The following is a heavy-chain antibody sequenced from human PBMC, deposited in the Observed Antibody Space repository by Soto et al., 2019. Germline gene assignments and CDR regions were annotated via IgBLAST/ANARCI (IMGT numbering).Heavy chain of an antibody. D-gene: IGHD3-22*01. CDR2: IDPSDSQT. V-gene: IGHV5-10-1*03. CDR3: ARQIYDSDTGPNFQYYFDS. CDR1: GYSFAGYW. Sequence: EVRLEQSGAEVKKSGESLTFSCKGSGYSFAGYWITWVRQKPGKGLEWMGRIDPSDSQTYYSPSFRGHVTISATKSITTVFLQWSSLRASDTAMYYCARQIYDSDTGPNFQYYFDSWGQGTPVTVSS. J-gene: IGHJ4*02.